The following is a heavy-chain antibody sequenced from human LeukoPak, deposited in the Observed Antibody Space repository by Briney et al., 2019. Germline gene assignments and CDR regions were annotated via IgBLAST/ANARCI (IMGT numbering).Heavy chain of an antibody. Sequence: PSETLSLTCAVYGGSFSGYYWSWIRQPPGKGLEWIGEINHSGSTNYNPSLKSRVTISVDTSKNQFSLKLSSVTAADTAVYYCAREPSKYYYDSSGYYYDTDYWGQGTLVTVSS. CDR1: GGSFSGYY. CDR2: INHSGST. D-gene: IGHD3-22*01. CDR3: AREPSKYYYDSSGYYYDTDY. J-gene: IGHJ4*02. V-gene: IGHV4-34*01.